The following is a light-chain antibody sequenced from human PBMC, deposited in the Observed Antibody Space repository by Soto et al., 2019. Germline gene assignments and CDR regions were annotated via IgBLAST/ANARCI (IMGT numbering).Light chain of an antibody. CDR1: QSINGY. V-gene: IGKV3-11*01. CDR2: DAS. CDR3: QQRSNWPPWT. J-gene: IGKJ1*01. Sequence: EIVLTQSPDTLSLSPGERATLSCRASQSINGYLAWYQHKPGQAPRLLIDDASNRATGIPARFSGSGSGTDFTLTISSLEPEDFAVYYWQQRSNWPPWTFGQGTKVEIK.